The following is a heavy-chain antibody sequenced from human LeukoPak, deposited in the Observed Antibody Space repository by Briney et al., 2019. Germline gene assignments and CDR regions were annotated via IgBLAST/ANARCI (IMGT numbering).Heavy chain of an antibody. J-gene: IGHJ4*02. CDR3: ARQIRFGDPWYFDY. CDR1: GGSIISVSYH. CDR2: IYYSGNT. D-gene: IGHD3-10*01. Sequence: SETLSLTCSVSGGSIISVSYHWGWIRQPPGKGLEWIGSIYYSGNTYYNPSLKSRVTISVDTSKNQFSLKLSSVTAADTAVFYCARQIRFGDPWYFDYWGQGTLVTVSS. V-gene: IGHV4-39*01.